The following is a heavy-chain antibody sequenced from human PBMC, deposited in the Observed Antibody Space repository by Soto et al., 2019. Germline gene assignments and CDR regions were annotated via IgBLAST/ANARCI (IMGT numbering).Heavy chain of an antibody. J-gene: IGHJ6*02. Sequence: EEQLVESGGTLVQPGRSLRLSCAASGFTFDDYAMHWVRQAPGKGLEWVSGINWNSGNIGYADSVKGRFTISRDNAKNSLYLQMDSLRGEDTALYYCAKDGVAFSYGYGLEVWGQGTSVTVSS. CDR1: GFTFDDYA. D-gene: IGHD3-10*01. CDR2: INWNSGNI. V-gene: IGHV3-9*01. CDR3: AKDGVAFSYGYGLEV.